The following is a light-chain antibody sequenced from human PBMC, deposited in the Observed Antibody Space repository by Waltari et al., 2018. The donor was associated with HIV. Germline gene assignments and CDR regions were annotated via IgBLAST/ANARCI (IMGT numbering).Light chain of an antibody. V-gene: IGLV1-47*01. J-gene: IGLJ3*02. CDR1: SSNIGSNH. CDR2: RNS. Sequence: QSVLSQPPSASVTPGQRVTFSCSGSSSNIGSNHVYCYQQFPGTAPKLHIYRNSQRPSVLPARFSGSKSGTSASLAISGLRSEDEADYYCAVWDVSLNGRVFGGGTKLTVL. CDR3: AVWDVSLNGRV.